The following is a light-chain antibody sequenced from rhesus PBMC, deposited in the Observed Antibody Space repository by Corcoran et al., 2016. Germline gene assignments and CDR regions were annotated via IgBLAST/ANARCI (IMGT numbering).Light chain of an antibody. Sequence: DIQMTQSPSSLSASVGDRVTITCRASQGISSYLAWYQQKPGKAPKPLIYYSSNLESGVPSRFSGSGSGTEFTLTINSLQPEDFATYYGQQYNSDPFTFGPGTKLDIK. CDR1: QGISSY. CDR2: YSS. J-gene: IGKJ3*01. V-gene: IGKV1-37*01. CDR3: QQYNSDPFT.